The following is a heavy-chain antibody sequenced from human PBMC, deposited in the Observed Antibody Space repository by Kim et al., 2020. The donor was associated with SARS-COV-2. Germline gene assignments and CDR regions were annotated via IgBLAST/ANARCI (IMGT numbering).Heavy chain of an antibody. CDR2: IYPGDSDT. Sequence: GESLKISCKGSGYSFTSYWIGWVRQMPGKGLEWMGIIYPGDSDTRYSPSFQGQVTISADKSISTAYLQWSSLKASDTAMYYCARHQGYCSSTSCYSRGYFQHWGQGTLVTVSS. CDR3: ARHQGYCSSTSCYSRGYFQH. J-gene: IGHJ1*01. CDR1: GYSFTSYW. V-gene: IGHV5-51*01. D-gene: IGHD2-2*01.